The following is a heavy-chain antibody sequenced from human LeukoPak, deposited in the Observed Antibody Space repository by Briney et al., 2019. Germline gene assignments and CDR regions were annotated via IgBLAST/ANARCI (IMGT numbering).Heavy chain of an antibody. J-gene: IGHJ6*02. CDR1: GFTFTSSA. D-gene: IGHD6-19*01. CDR2: IVVGSGNT. Sequence: SVKVSCKASGFTFTSSAMQWVRQARGQRLEWIGWIVVGSGNTNYAQKFQERVTITRDMSTSTAYMELSSLRSEDTAAYYCAAESLAVASDYYYYGMDVWGQGTTVTVSS. V-gene: IGHV1-58*02. CDR3: AAESLAVASDYYYYGMDV.